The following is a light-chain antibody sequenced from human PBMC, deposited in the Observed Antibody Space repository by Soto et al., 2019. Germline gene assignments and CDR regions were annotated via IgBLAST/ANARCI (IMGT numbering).Light chain of an antibody. CDR2: GAS. J-gene: IGKJ1*01. Sequence: EIVMTQSPATLSVSPGERATLSCRASQSVSSNLAWYQQKPGQAPRLLIYGASTRATGIPARFSGSGSGTEFTLTISSLQSEDFSVYYCQQYGSSPGWTFGQGTNVDIK. V-gene: IGKV3-15*01. CDR3: QQYGSSPGWT. CDR1: QSVSSN.